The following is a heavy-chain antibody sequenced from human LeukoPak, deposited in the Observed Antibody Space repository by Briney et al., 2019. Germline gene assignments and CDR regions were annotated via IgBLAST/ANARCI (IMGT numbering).Heavy chain of an antibody. J-gene: IGHJ4*02. V-gene: IGHV4-59*13. Sequence: PSETLSLTCTVSGGSISSYYWSWIRQPPGRGLEWIGYIQYSGSTNYNPSLKSRVTISVDMSKNQFSLKLSSVTAADTAVYYCARGALQPLYYFDYWGQGTLVTVSS. CDR1: GGSISSYY. D-gene: IGHD4-11*01. CDR3: ARGALQPLYYFDY. CDR2: IQYSGST.